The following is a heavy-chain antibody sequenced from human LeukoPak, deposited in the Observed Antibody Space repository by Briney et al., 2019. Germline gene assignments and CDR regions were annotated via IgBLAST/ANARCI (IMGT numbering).Heavy chain of an antibody. V-gene: IGHV4-30-2*01. CDR2: IYHSGST. J-gene: IGHJ4*02. D-gene: IGHD3-10*01. CDR3: AREKNSGGLLDY. CDR1: GGSISSGGYS. Sequence: PSETLSLTCTVSGGSISSGGYSWRWIRQPPGKGLEWIGYIYHSGSTYYNPSLKSRVTISVDRSKNQFSLKLSSVTAADTAVYYCAREKNSGGLLDYWGQGTLVTVSS.